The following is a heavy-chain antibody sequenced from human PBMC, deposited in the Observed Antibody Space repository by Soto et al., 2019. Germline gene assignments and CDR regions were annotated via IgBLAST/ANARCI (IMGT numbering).Heavy chain of an antibody. CDR3: ARGGGNERFDA. D-gene: IGHD1-1*01. CDR1: GGSITFGGFS. V-gene: IGHV4-30-2*06. J-gene: IGHJ4*02. CDR2: ITHLENT. Sequence: QPRLQASGSRVVVPSETLSHTCTVSGGSITFGGFSWSWIRQSPGKGLEWIVNITHLENTYFHPTFKSRLTMSISRSKNQLSVNLSSVAAGDRAVYLCARGGGNERFDAWGQGVLVIVAS.